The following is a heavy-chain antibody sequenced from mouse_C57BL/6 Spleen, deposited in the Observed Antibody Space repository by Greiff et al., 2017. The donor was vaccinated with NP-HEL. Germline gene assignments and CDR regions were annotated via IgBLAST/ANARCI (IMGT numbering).Heavy chain of an antibody. Sequence: QVQLQQPGAELVKPGASVKLSCKASGYTFTSYWMHWVKQRPGQGLEWIGMIHPNSGSTNYNEKFKSKATLTVDKSSSTAYMQLSSLTSEDSAVYYCARPHIYYDYDGFAYWGQGTLVTVSA. CDR3: ARPHIYYDYDGFAY. CDR1: GYTFTSYW. CDR2: IHPNSGST. D-gene: IGHD2-4*01. V-gene: IGHV1-64*01. J-gene: IGHJ3*01.